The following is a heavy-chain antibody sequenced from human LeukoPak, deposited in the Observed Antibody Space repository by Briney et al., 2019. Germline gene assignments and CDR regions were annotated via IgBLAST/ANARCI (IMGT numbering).Heavy chain of an antibody. D-gene: IGHD2-2*01. V-gene: IGHV1-69*01. CDR1: GGTFSSYA. Sequence: SLKVSCEASGGTFSSYAISWVRQAPGQGLEWMGGIIPIFGTANYAQKFQGRVTITADESTSTAYMELSSLRSEDTGVYYCARGDIVVVPAAAQGAFDIWGQGTMVTVSS. CDR2: IIPIFGTA. CDR3: ARGDIVVVPAAAQGAFDI. J-gene: IGHJ3*02.